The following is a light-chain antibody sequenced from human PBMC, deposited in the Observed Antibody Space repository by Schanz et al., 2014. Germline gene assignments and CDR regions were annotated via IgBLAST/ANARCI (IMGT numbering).Light chain of an antibody. V-gene: IGKV3-20*01. CDR1: QSVSNSY. CDR2: GAS. J-gene: IGKJ2*01. Sequence: EIVLTQSPGTLSFSPGERATLSCRASQSVSNSYLAWYRQKPGQAPRLLIYGASSRATGIPDRFSGSGSGTEFTLTISRLEPEDFAVYYCQQYSISPPFTFGQGTKLDLK. CDR3: QQYSISPPFT.